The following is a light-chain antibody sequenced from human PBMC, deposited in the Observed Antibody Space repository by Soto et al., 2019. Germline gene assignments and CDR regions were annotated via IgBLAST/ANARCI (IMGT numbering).Light chain of an antibody. CDR2: LNNDGSL. CDR3: QTGGTAPL. CDR1: NGHSSFA. V-gene: IGLV4-69*01. Sequence: QLVLTQSPSASASLGASVTLTCTLNNGHSSFAIAWHQQQPEKGPRYLMKLNNDGSLNKGDGIHDRFSASSSGAERYLTISNLQSDDEADYYCQTGGTAPLFGGGTKLTVL. J-gene: IGLJ2*01.